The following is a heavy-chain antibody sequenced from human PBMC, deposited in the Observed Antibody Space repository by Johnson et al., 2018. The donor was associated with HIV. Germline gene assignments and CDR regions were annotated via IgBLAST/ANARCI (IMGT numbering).Heavy chain of an antibody. CDR2: ISYDGSNK. V-gene: IGHV3-30-3*01. CDR3: ARAGANYYYDSSGYGAFDI. D-gene: IGHD3-22*01. CDR1: GFTFSSYA. Sequence: VQLVESGGGVVQPGRSLRLSCAASGFTFSSYAMHWVRQAPGQGLEWVAVISYDGSNKYYAESVTGRFTISRDNSKNTLYLQMNSLRAEDTAVYYCARAGANYYYDSSGYGAFDIWGQGTMVTVSS. J-gene: IGHJ3*02.